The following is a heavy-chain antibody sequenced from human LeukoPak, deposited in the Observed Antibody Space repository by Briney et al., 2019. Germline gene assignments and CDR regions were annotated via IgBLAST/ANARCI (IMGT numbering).Heavy chain of an antibody. D-gene: IGHD3-9*01. V-gene: IGHV1-46*01. Sequence: ASVKVSCKASGYTFTIYYMHWVRQAPGQGVEWMGIINPSGGSTSYTQKFQGRGTMTRDTDRSTVYMEVSRLRDEDTGVYECGRAFPLVRYFDWLSRSGYYLDYWGQGTLVTVSS. J-gene: IGHJ4*02. CDR2: INPSGGST. CDR3: GRAFPLVRYFDWLSRSGYYLDY. CDR1: GYTFTIYY.